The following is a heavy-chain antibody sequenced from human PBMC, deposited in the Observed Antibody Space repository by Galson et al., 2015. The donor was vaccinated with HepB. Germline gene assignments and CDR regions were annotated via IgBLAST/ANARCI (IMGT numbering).Heavy chain of an antibody. V-gene: IGHV2-5*02. J-gene: IGHJ5*02. CDR3: AQAGVLRYFDWLLNSGMRGGWFDP. CDR2: IYWDDDK. CDR1: GFSLSTSGVG. Sequence: PALVKPTQPLTLTCTFSGFSLSTSGVGVGWLRQPPGKALEWLALIYWDDDKRYSPSLKSRLTITKDTSKNQVVLTMTNMDPVDTATYYCAQAGVLRYFDWLLNSGMRGGWFDPWGQGTLVTVSS. D-gene: IGHD3-9*01.